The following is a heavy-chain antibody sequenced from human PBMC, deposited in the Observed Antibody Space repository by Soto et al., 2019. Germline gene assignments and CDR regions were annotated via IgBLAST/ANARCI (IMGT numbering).Heavy chain of an antibody. CDR2: IYSGGST. D-gene: IGHD1-26*01. CDR3: ARNIVGATRALSYFDC. Sequence: GGSLRLSCAASGFTVSSNYMSWVRQAPGKGLEWVSVIYSGGSTYYADSVKGRFTISRDNSKNTLYLQMNSLRAEDTAVYYCARNIVGATRALSYFDCWGQGTLVTVSS. J-gene: IGHJ4*02. V-gene: IGHV3-53*01. CDR1: GFTVSSNY.